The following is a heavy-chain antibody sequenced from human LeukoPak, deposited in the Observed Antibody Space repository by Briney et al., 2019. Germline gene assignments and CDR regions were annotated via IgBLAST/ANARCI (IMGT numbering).Heavy chain of an antibody. Sequence: SETLSLTCAVYGGSFSGYYWSWIRQPPGKGREWIGEINHSGSTNYNPSLKSRVTISVDTSKNQFSLKLSSVTAADTAVYYCARGRPFWAAAGLDYWGQGTLVTVSS. D-gene: IGHD6-13*01. J-gene: IGHJ4*02. CDR1: GGSFSGYY. CDR3: ARGRPFWAAAGLDY. CDR2: INHSGST. V-gene: IGHV4-34*01.